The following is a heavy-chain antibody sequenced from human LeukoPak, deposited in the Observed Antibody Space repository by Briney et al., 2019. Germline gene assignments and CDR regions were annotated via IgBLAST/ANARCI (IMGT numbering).Heavy chain of an antibody. Sequence: PGRSLRLSCAASGFTFSSYGMHWVRQAPGKGLEWVAVISYDGSNKYYAGSVKGRFTISRDNSKNTLYLQMNSLRAEDTAVYYCAKDSRSGSYYNYWGQGTLVTVSS. CDR1: GFTFSSYG. CDR3: AKDSRSGSYYNY. J-gene: IGHJ4*02. CDR2: ISYDGSNK. D-gene: IGHD1-26*01. V-gene: IGHV3-30*18.